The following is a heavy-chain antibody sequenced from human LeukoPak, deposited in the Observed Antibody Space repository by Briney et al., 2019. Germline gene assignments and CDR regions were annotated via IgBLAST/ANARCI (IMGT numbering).Heavy chain of an antibody. D-gene: IGHD3-3*01. CDR3: ARDHPGWSGYSFYYYYYYMDV. CDR1: GFTFSGSA. V-gene: IGHV3-73*01. J-gene: IGHJ6*03. Sequence: GGSLRLSCAASGFTFSGSAMHWVRQASGKGLEWVGRIRSKANSYATAYAASVKGRFTISRDDSKNTAYLQMNSLRAEDTAVYYCARDHPGWSGYSFYYYYYYMDVWGKGTTVTVSS. CDR2: IRSKANSYAT.